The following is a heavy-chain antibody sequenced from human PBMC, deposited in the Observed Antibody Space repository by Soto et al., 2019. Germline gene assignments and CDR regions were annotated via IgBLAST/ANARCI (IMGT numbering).Heavy chain of an antibody. V-gene: IGHV3-53*02. J-gene: IGHJ6*04. CDR1: GFTVSGNY. CDR2: IHSGGST. CDR3: ARELGSSSYYYDYGMDV. D-gene: IGHD6-13*01. Sequence: QLVETGGGLIQPGGSLRLSCAASGFTVSGNYMSWVRQAPGKGLEWVSLIHSGGSTFYAESVKGRFTISRDNSKNTLYLQMSSRRAEDTAAYYCARELGSSSYYYDYGMDVWGKGTTVTVSS.